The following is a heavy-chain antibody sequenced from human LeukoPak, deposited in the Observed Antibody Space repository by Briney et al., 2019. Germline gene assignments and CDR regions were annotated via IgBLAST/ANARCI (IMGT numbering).Heavy chain of an antibody. D-gene: IGHD5-12*01. CDR3: AKAFEYSGYAPFDY. Sequence: GGSLRLSCAASGFTFSSYAMSWVRQAPGKGLEWVSAISGSGGSTYYADSVKVRFTISRDNSKNTLYLQMNSLRAEDTAVYYCAKAFEYSGYAPFDYWGQGTLVTVSS. V-gene: IGHV3-23*01. J-gene: IGHJ4*02. CDR1: GFTFSSYA. CDR2: ISGSGGST.